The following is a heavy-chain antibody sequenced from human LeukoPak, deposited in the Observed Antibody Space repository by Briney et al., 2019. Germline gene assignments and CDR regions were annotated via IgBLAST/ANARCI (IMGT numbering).Heavy chain of an antibody. D-gene: IGHD3-3*01. CDR3: ARHSTFFGVVIIKGRVRGPFDY. CDR2: IYTSGNT. Sequence: SETLSLTCTVSGGSISSGNYYWNWIRQPAGKGLEWIGRIYTSGNTDYSPSLKSRVTISVDTSKNQFSLKLSSVTAADTAVYYCARHSTFFGVVIIKGRVRGPFDYWGQGTLVTVSS. V-gene: IGHV4-61*02. CDR1: GGSISSGNYY. J-gene: IGHJ4*02.